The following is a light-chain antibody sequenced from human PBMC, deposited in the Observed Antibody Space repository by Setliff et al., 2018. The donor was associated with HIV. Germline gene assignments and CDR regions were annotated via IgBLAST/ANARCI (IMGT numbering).Light chain of an antibody. Sequence: EIVMTQSPATLSVSPGDRATLSCRASQSVSSNLAWYQQKPGQAPRLLIYGASIRATGFPARFSGSGSGTEFTLTISSLQSEDFAVYYCQQYNNWPRTFGQGTKVDIK. V-gene: IGKV3-15*01. CDR3: QQYNNWPRT. J-gene: IGKJ1*01. CDR2: GAS. CDR1: QSVSSN.